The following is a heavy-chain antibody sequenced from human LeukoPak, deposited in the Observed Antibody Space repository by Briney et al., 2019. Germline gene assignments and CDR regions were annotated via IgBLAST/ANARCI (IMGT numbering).Heavy chain of an antibody. V-gene: IGHV3-74*01. CDR3: ARGRAGNTSGWRDMDV. J-gene: IGHJ6*03. CDR2: INGDGSSI. CDR1: GFTFSSYW. D-gene: IGHD6-19*01. Sequence: PGGSLRLSCAASGFTFSSYWMHWVRQAPGKGLVWVSRINGDGSSISYVDSVRGRFAISRDNTKDTLFLQMNSLRADDTAVYYCARGRAGNTSGWRDMDVWGKGTTVIVSS.